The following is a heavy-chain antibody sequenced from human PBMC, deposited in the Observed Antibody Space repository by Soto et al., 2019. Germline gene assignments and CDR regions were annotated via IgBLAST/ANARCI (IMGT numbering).Heavy chain of an antibody. V-gene: IGHV3-30-3*01. CDR1: GFTFSSYA. CDR3: ARGRTDY. J-gene: IGHJ4*02. CDR2: ISYDGSNK. Sequence: PGGSLRLSCAASGFTFSSYAMHWVRQAPGKGLEWVAVISYDGSNKYYADSVKGRFTISRGNSKNTLYLQMNSLRAEDTAVYYCARGRTDYWGQGTLVTVSS.